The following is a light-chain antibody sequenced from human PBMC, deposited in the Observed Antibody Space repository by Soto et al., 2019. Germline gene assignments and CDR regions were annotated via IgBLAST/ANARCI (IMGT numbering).Light chain of an antibody. V-gene: IGKV1-39*01. CDR3: LQDYIYTPT. J-gene: IGKJ2*01. Sequence: DIQMTQSPSSLSASVGDRVTITCRASQSISSYLNWYQQKPGKAPKLLIYAASSLQSGVPSRFSGSGSGTDFTLTISSLQPEDFATYYCLQDYIYTPTFGQGT. CDR2: AAS. CDR1: QSISSY.